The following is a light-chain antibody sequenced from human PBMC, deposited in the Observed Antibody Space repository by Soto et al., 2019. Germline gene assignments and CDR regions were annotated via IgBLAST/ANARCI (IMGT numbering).Light chain of an antibody. CDR1: SSNIGAGYD. Sequence: QSVLTQPPSVSGAPGQRVTISCTESSSNIGAGYDVHWYQQLPGTAPKLLIYGNSNRPSGVPDRFSGSKSGASASLAITGLPAEDEADYYCQYYDSSLSGWVFGGGTKLTVL. J-gene: IGLJ3*02. CDR2: GNS. V-gene: IGLV1-40*01. CDR3: QYYDSSLSGWV.